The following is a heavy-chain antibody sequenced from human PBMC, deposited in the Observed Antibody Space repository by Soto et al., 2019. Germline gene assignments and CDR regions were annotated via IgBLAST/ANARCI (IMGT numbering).Heavy chain of an antibody. CDR3: AAGGGLPRYY. CDR1: GGSISSGGYS. Sequence: QLQLQESGSGLVKPSQTLSLTCAVSGGSISSGGYSWSWIRQPPGKGLEWIGYIYPSGSTYYNPSLKSRVTISVDRSKTQSSLKLSSVTAADTAVYYCAAGGGLPRYYWGQGTLVTVSS. V-gene: IGHV4-30-2*01. D-gene: IGHD5-12*01. CDR2: IYPSGST. J-gene: IGHJ4*02.